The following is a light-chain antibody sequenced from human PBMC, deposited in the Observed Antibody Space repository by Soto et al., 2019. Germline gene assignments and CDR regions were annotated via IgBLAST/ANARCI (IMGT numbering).Light chain of an antibody. V-gene: IGKV3-11*01. CDR2: DAS. CDR1: QIVSSY. CDR3: QQRSNWPPIT. Sequence: EIVLTQSPVTLSLSPGERATLSCRASQIVSSYLAWYQQKPGQAPRLPIYDASNRATGIPARFSGGGSGTDFTLTIDNLEPEDFAIYYCQQRSNWPPITFGQGTRLEIK. J-gene: IGKJ5*01.